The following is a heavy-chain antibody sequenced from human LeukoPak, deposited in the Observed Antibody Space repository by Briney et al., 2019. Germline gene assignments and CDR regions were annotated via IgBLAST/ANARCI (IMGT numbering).Heavy chain of an antibody. J-gene: IGHJ4*02. Sequence: GASVKVSCKASGGTFSSYAISWVRQAPGQGLEWMGGIIPIFGTANYAQKFQGRVTMTEDTSTDTAYMELSSLRSDDTAVYYCATDPVGYCSGNGCYSVDYWGQGTLVTVSS. D-gene: IGHD2-15*01. CDR3: ATDPVGYCSGNGCYSVDY. CDR2: IIPIFGTA. V-gene: IGHV1-69*06. CDR1: GGTFSSYA.